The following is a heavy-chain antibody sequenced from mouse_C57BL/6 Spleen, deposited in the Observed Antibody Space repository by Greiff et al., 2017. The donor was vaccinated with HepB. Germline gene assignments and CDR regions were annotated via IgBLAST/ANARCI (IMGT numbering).Heavy chain of an antibody. J-gene: IGHJ4*01. CDR3: ARWGYSYAMDY. Sequence: QVQLQQSGAELVKPGASVKISCKASGYAFSSYWMNWVKQRPGKGLEWIGQIYPGDGDTNYNGKFKGKATLTADKSSSTAYMQLSSLTSEDSAVYFCARWGYSYAMDYWGQGPSVTVSS. V-gene: IGHV1-80*01. CDR1: GYAFSSYW. D-gene: IGHD2-12*01. CDR2: IYPGDGDT.